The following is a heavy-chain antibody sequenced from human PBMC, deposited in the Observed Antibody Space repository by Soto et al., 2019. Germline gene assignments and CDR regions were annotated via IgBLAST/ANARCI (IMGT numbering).Heavy chain of an antibody. CDR1: SGSISSSNW. V-gene: IGHV4-4*02. Sequence: SETLSLTCAVSSGSISSSNWWSWVRQPPGKGLEWIGEIYHSGSTNYNPSLKSRVTISVDKSKNQFSLKPSSVTAADTAVYYCARHSSGWYEIDYSGQGTLVTVSS. D-gene: IGHD6-19*01. CDR3: ARHSSGWYEIDY. J-gene: IGHJ4*02. CDR2: IYHSGST.